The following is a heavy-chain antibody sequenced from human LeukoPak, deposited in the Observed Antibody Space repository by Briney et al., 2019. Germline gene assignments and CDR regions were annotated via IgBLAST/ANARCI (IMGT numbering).Heavy chain of an antibody. Sequence: GESLKISCKGSGYSFTSYWIGWVRQIPGKGLEWMGIIYPGDSDTRHSPSFQGQVTISADKPISTAYLQWSSLKASDTAMYYCARIGYSSGWYSVYYFDYWGQGTLVTVSS. CDR2: IYPGDSDT. J-gene: IGHJ4*02. V-gene: IGHV5-51*04. CDR3: ARIGYSSGWYSVYYFDY. CDR1: GYSFTSYW. D-gene: IGHD6-19*01.